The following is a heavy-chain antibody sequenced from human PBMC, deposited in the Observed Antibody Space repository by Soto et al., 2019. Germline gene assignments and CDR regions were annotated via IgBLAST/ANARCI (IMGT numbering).Heavy chain of an antibody. D-gene: IGHD2-15*01. Sequence: ASVKVSCKASGGTFSSYTISWVRQAPGQGLEWMGRIIPILGIANYAQKFQGRVTITADKSTSTAYMELSSLRSEDTAVYYCARDLRYCSGGSCYRNIVATDGFDDWGQGTLVTVSS. CDR2: IIPILGIA. CDR1: GGTFSSYT. CDR3: ARDLRYCSGGSCYRNIVATDGFDD. V-gene: IGHV1-69*04. J-gene: IGHJ4*02.